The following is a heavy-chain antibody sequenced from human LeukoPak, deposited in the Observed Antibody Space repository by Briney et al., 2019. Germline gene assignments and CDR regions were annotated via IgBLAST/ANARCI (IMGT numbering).Heavy chain of an antibody. V-gene: IGHV4-39*07. Sequence: SETLSLTCTVSGGSISSSSYYWGWIRQPPGKGLEWIGSIYYSGSTYYNPSLKSRVTISVDTSKNQFSLKLSSVTAADTAVYYCARGQQYSSSWYKVGGAFDIWGQGTMVTVSS. CDR3: ARGQQYSSSWYKVGGAFDI. CDR1: GGSISSSSYY. J-gene: IGHJ3*02. CDR2: IYYSGST. D-gene: IGHD6-13*01.